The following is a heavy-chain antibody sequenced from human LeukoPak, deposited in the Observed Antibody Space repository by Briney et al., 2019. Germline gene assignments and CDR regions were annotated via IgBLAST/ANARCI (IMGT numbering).Heavy chain of an antibody. D-gene: IGHD6-13*01. V-gene: IGHV3-48*04. Sequence: PGRSLRLSCAASGFTFSSYGMHWVRQAPGKGLEWVSYIGSSGSTIYYADSVKGRFTISRDNAKNSLYLQMNSLRAEDTAVYYCARDLKSIYSSSWYIYYYGMDVWGQGTTVTVSS. CDR2: IGSSGSTI. CDR3: ARDLKSIYSSSWYIYYYGMDV. CDR1: GFTFSSYG. J-gene: IGHJ6*02.